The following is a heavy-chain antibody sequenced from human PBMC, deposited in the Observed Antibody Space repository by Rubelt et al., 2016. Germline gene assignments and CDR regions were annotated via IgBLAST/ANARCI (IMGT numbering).Heavy chain of an antibody. D-gene: IGHD6-6*01. CDR3: ARVGALAARKIYYFDY. CDR2: ISAYNGNT. J-gene: IGHJ4*02. Sequence: QVQLVQSGAEVKKPGASVKVSCKASGYTFTSYGISWVRQAPGQGLEWMGWISAYNGNTNYAQKLQGRVTRTTDTSTSTAYMELRSLGSDDTAVYYCARVGALAARKIYYFDYWGQGTLVTVSS. V-gene: IGHV1-18*01. CDR1: GYTFTSYG.